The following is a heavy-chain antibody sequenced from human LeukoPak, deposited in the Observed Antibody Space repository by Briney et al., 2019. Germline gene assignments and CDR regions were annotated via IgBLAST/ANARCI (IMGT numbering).Heavy chain of an antibody. D-gene: IGHD2-15*01. CDR3: ARYGCSGGSCYVDY. Sequence: SETLSLTCTVSGGSISSYYWSWIRQPAGKGLEWNGRIYTSGSTNYNPSLKSRVTMSVDTSKNQFSLKLSSVTAADTAVYYCARYGCSGGSCYVDYWGQGTLVTVSS. J-gene: IGHJ4*02. CDR2: IYTSGST. V-gene: IGHV4-4*07. CDR1: GGSISSYY.